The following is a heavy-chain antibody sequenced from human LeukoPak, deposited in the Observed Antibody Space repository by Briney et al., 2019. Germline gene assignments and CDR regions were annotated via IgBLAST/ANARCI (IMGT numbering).Heavy chain of an antibody. D-gene: IGHD2-2*02. J-gene: IGHJ6*03. CDR1: GFTFSSYG. V-gene: IGHV3-23*01. CDR2: ISGSGGST. CDR3: ARGRGTPNTDRDFYYYYYTDV. Sequence: GGSLRLSCAASGFTFSSYGMSWVRQAPGKGLEWVSAISGSGGSTYYADSVKGRFTISRDNSKNTLYLQMSSLRSEDMALYYCARGRGTPNTDRDFYYYYYTDVWGTGTTVTVSS.